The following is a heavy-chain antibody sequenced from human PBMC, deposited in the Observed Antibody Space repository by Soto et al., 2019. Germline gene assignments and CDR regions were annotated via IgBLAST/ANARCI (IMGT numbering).Heavy chain of an antibody. J-gene: IGHJ5*02. CDR3: ARARIQLSLNWFDP. D-gene: IGHD5-18*01. CDR2: IYYSGST. Sequence: SETLSLTCTVSCGSISSYYWSWIRQPPGKGLEWIGYIYYSGSTNYNPSLKSRVTISVDTSKNQFSLKLSSVTAADTAVYYCARARIQLSLNWFDPWGQGTLVTVSS. V-gene: IGHV4-59*01. CDR1: CGSISSYY.